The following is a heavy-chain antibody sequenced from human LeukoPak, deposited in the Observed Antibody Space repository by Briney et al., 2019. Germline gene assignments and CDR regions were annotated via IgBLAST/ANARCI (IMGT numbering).Heavy chain of an antibody. CDR2: IYPGGSET. CDR1: GYSFTSYW. D-gene: IGHD5-24*01. CDR3: ARASRDGYNQNFDH. V-gene: IGHV5-51*01. J-gene: IGHJ4*02. Sequence: GESLKISCKGLGYSFTSYWNAWVRQRPGKGLEWMGIIYPGGSETRYDPSFQGQVTISADSSTSTAYLQWSSLRVSDTAMYYCARASRDGYNQNFDHWGQGTLVTVSS.